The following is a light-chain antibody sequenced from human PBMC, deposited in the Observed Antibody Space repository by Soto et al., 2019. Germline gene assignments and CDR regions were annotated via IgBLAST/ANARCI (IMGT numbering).Light chain of an antibody. J-gene: IGKJ3*01. Sequence: AIQMTQSPSSLSASVGDRVSITFRASQGIRNDLDWFQQKPGKAPKLLIYAASNLQSGVPARFRGSGSRTDFTLTISRLQPEDFATYFCLQKSFYLFPFGPGTKVDI. V-gene: IGKV1-6*01. CDR1: QGIRND. CDR2: AAS. CDR3: LQKSFYLFP.